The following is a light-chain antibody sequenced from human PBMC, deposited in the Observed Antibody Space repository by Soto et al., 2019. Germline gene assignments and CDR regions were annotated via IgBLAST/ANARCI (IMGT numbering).Light chain of an antibody. V-gene: IGKV1D-12*01. CDR3: QQAYSLPRT. J-gene: IGKJ1*01. Sequence: DIEVTQSPSSVSSSVGDRVTITCRASQAISHYFAWYQQKPGKAPKLLIYGASSLQSGVHSMFSGSGSGTDFTLTISRLQPEDFASYYCQQAYSLPRTFGQGTKVEIQ. CDR2: GAS. CDR1: QAISHY.